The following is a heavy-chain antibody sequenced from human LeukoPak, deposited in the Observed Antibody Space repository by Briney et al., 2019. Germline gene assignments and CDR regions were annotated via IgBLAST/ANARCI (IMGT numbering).Heavy chain of an antibody. CDR1: GYTFTGYY. CDR2: INPNSGGT. Sequence: ASVNVSCKASGYTFTGYYMHWVRPAPGQGLEWMGWINPNSGGTNYAQKFQGRVTMTRDTSISTAYMELSRLRSDDTAVYYCARVLGPPDYDPLDYWGQGTLVTVSS. D-gene: IGHD4-17*01. J-gene: IGHJ4*02. V-gene: IGHV1-2*02. CDR3: ARVLGPPDYDPLDY.